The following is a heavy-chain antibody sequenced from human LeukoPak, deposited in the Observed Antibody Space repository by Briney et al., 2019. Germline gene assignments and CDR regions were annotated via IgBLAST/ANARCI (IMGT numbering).Heavy chain of an antibody. CDR1: GFTFSSYG. J-gene: IGHJ4*02. Sequence: GGSLRLSCAASGFTFSSYGMSWVRQAPGKGLEWVSAISGSGGSTYYADSVKGRFTISRDNSKNTLYLQMNSLRAEDTAVYYCAKDWARYYYDSSGYYNYWGQGTQVTVSS. D-gene: IGHD3-22*01. V-gene: IGHV3-23*01. CDR3: AKDWARYYYDSSGYYNY. CDR2: ISGSGGST.